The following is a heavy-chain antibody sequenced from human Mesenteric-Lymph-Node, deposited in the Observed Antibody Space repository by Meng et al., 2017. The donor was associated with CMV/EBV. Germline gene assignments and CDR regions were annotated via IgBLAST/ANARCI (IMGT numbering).Heavy chain of an antibody. CDR1: YY. CDR3: AREAPDIVVVPAANYYYYGMDV. J-gene: IGHJ6*02. Sequence: YYMHWVRQAPGQGLEWMGIINPSGGSTSYAQKFQGRVTMTRDTSTSTVYMELSSLRSEDTAVYYCAREAPDIVVVPAANYYYYGMDVWGQGTTVTVSS. V-gene: IGHV1-46*01. CDR2: INPSGGST. D-gene: IGHD2-2*01.